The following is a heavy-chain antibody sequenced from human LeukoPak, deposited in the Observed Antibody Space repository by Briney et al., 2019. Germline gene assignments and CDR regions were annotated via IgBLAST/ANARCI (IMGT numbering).Heavy chain of an antibody. CDR2: IDHGGST. CDR3: ARRGLYDYVWGSRSYYFDY. CDR1: GFTFSDYY. Sequence: PGGSLRLSCAASGFTFSDYYMSWIRQPPGKGLEWIGEIDHGGSTNYNPSLKSRVTISVDTSKKQFSLKLTSVTAADTAVYYCARRGLYDYVWGSRSYYFDYWGQGTLVTVSS. V-gene: IGHV4-34*01. J-gene: IGHJ4*02. D-gene: IGHD3-16*01.